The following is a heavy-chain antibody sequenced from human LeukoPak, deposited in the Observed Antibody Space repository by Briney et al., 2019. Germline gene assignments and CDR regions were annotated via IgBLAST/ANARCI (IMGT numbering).Heavy chain of an antibody. CDR3: ARSDYVWGSYRHSPGLDV. V-gene: IGHV3-7*01. D-gene: IGHD3-16*02. CDR2: IKYDGSET. CDR1: GFTFSFYW. Sequence: GGSLRLSCAASGFTFSFYWMTWVRQAPGKGLEWVANIKYDGSETDYEDSLKGRFTISRDNAKKSLYLQMNNLRAEDTAVYYCARSDYVWGSYRHSPGLDVWGHGTMVTVSS. J-gene: IGHJ3*01.